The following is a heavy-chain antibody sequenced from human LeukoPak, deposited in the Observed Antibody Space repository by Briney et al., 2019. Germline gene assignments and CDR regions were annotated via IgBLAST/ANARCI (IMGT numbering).Heavy chain of an antibody. J-gene: IGHJ6*02. CDR2: VNSNDRP. V-gene: IGHV3-23*01. CDR3: AKAIAVSGIGYYYYGVDV. Sequence: GGSLRLSCAASGFNFSNYAMTWVRQAPGKGLEWVSTVNSNDRPYYADSVKGRFTISRDNSKNTVYLQMNSLRAEDTALYYCAKAIAVSGIGYYYYGVDVWGQGTTVTVSS. D-gene: IGHD6-19*01. CDR1: GFNFSNYA.